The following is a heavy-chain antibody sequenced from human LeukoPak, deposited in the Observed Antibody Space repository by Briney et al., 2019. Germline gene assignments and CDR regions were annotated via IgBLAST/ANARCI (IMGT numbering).Heavy chain of an antibody. V-gene: IGHV4-4*09. CDR3: ARGIVVPAAVFDY. CDR2: IYTSGGT. D-gene: IGHD2-2*01. J-gene: IGHJ4*02. CDR1: GDSISSYY. Sequence: SETLSLTCTVSGDSISSYYWSWIRQPPGKGLEWIGYIYTSGGTNYIPSLKGRVTISIDTSKNQFSLKLSSVTAADSAVYYCARGIVVPAAVFDYWGQGTLVTVSS.